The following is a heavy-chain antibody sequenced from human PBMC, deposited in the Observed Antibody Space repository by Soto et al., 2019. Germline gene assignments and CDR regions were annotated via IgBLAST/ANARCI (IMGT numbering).Heavy chain of an antibody. CDR3: ASDIVVVPAAMGWFDP. J-gene: IGHJ5*02. CDR2: IIPILGIA. CDR1: GGTFSSYT. Sequence: QVQLVQSGAEVKKPGSSVKVSCKASGGTFSSYTISWVRQAPGQGLEWMGRIIPILGIANYAQKFQGRVTITADKSTSTAYMELSSLRSEDTAVYYCASDIVVVPAAMGWFDPWGQGTLVTVSS. V-gene: IGHV1-69*02. D-gene: IGHD2-2*01.